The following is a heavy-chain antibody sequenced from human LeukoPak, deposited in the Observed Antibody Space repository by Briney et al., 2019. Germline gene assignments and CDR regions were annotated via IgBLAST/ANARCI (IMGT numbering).Heavy chain of an antibody. Sequence: ASVKVSCKASGYTFTSYAMHWVRQAPGQRLEWMGRINAGNGNTKYSQKFQGRVTITRDTSASTAYMELSSLRSEDTAVYYCAREGSGWYCDYWGQGTLVTVSS. D-gene: IGHD6-19*01. CDR3: AREGSGWYCDY. CDR1: GYTFTSYA. V-gene: IGHV1-3*01. J-gene: IGHJ4*02. CDR2: INAGNGNT.